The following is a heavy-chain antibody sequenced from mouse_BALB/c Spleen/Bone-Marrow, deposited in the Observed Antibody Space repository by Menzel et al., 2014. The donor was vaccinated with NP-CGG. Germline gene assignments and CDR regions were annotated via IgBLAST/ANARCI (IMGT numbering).Heavy chain of an antibody. CDR2: IRNKANGYTT. D-gene: IGHD2-1*01. J-gene: IGHJ1*01. V-gene: IGHV7-3*02. Sequence: EVKLLESGGGLVQPGGSLRLSCATSGFTFTDYYMSWVRQPPGKALEWLGFIRNKANGYTTEYSASVKGRFTISRDNSQSILYHQINTLRAELSATYYCAIDRHYGNFFWYIDVWGAGTTVTVTS. CDR1: GFTFTDYY. CDR3: AIDRHYGNFFWYIDV.